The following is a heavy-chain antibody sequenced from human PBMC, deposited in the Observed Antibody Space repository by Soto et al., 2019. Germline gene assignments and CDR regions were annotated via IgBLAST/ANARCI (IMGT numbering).Heavy chain of an antibody. J-gene: IGHJ3*02. CDR2: ISAYNGKT. V-gene: IGHV1-18*01. Sequence: ASVMVPCKASGYTFTSYGISWVRQAPGQGLEWMGWISAYNGKTNYAQKLQGRVTMTTDTSTSTAYMELRSLRSDDTAVYYCARLTIAQDAFDIWGQGTIVTVSS. CDR3: ARLTIAQDAFDI. CDR1: GYTFTSYG. D-gene: IGHD3-10*01.